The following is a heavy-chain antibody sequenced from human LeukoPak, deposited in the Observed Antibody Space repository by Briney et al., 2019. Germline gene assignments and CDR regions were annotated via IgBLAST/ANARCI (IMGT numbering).Heavy chain of an antibody. CDR2: IHSSGST. CDR3: ARDPGDTDWYNSDF. J-gene: IGHJ4*02. D-gene: IGHD3-9*01. CDR1: GGSLSGHF. Sequence: SDTLSLTCTVSGGSLSGHFWSWFRRPPGKGLENIGYIHSSGSTNYNPSYKSRVTVSLEMSKNQFSLSLSSVTAADTAVYYCARDPGDTDWYNSDFWGQGILVTVSS. V-gene: IGHV4-59*11.